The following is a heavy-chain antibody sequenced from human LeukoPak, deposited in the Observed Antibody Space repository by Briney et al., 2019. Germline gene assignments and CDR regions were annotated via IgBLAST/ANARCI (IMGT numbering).Heavy chain of an antibody. Sequence: SETLSLTCAVYGGSFSGYYWSWIRQPPGKGLEWIGEINHSGSTNYNPSLKSRVTTSVDTSKNQFSLKLSSVTAADTAVYYCARRRYFDWLLAYWGQGTLVTVSS. J-gene: IGHJ4*02. CDR3: ARRRYFDWLLAY. CDR1: GGSFSGYY. D-gene: IGHD3-9*01. V-gene: IGHV4-34*01. CDR2: INHSGST.